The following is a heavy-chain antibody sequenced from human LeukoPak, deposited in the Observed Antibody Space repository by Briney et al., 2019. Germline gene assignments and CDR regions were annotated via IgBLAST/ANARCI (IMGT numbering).Heavy chain of an antibody. D-gene: IGHD3-10*01. V-gene: IGHV5-51*01. CDR1: GYSFTSYW. J-gene: IGHJ4*02. CDR2: IYPGDSDT. CDR3: ARWVRGANFDY. Sequence: GGSLKISCKGSGYSFTSYWIGWVRQRPGKGLEWMGIIYPGDSDTRYSPSLQGQVTISADKSISAAYLQWSSLKASDTAMYYCARWVRGANFDYWGQGTLVTVSS.